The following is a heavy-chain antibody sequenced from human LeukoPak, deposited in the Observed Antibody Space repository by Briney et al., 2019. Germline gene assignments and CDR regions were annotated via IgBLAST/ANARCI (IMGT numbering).Heavy chain of an antibody. V-gene: IGHV3-7*01. Sequence: GGSLRLSCAGSGFTLSGYWMPWVRRAPGKGLEWVANIKYDGSEKQYVDSVKGRFTISRDNAKNSLYLQMNSLRVEDMAVYYCARGLGWLDPWGQGTLVTVSS. CDR2: IKYDGSEK. J-gene: IGHJ5*02. CDR3: ARGLGWLDP. CDR1: GFTLSGYW.